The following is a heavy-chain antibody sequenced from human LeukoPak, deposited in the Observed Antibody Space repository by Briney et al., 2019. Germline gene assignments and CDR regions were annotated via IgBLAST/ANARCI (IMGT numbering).Heavy chain of an antibody. CDR1: GYTITGYY. J-gene: IGHJ6*02. Sequence: ASVKVSCKPFGYTITGYYIHWVRQAPGQGLEWMGRINPNSGGTNYAQKFQGRVTMTRDMSISTAYMELSRLRSDETAVYYCARAALWFGELLDGMDVWGQGTTVTVSS. D-gene: IGHD3-10*01. CDR2: INPNSGGT. CDR3: ARAALWFGELLDGMDV. V-gene: IGHV1-2*06.